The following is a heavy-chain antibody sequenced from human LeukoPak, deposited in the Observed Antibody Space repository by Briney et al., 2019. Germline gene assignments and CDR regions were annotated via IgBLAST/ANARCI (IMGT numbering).Heavy chain of an antibody. CDR2: VSGGADT. D-gene: IGHD2-15*01. CDR1: GFIFSSYA. CDR3: AKGASGPFDY. J-gene: IGHJ4*02. V-gene: IGHV3-23*01. Sequence: PGGSLRLSCAASGFIFSSYAMSGVRHAPGKALDWVSAVSGGADTYYADSGKGRFTISRDNSKNTLYLQMNSLRAEDTAIYYCAKGASGPFDYWGQGTLVTVSS.